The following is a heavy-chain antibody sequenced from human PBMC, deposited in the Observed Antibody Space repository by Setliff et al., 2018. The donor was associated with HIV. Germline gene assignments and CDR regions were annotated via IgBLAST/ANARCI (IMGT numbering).Heavy chain of an antibody. J-gene: IGHJ3*02. CDR3: ARGYEGSSPGGAFDI. V-gene: IGHV4-34*01. CDR1: GGSFSGYY. D-gene: IGHD6-6*01. CDR2: INHSGST. Sequence: PSETLSLTCAVYGGSFSGYYWSWIRQPPGKGLEWIGEINHSGSTNYNPSLKSRVTISVDTSKNQFSLKLSSVTASDTAVYYCARGYEGSSPGGAFDIWGQGTMVTVSS.